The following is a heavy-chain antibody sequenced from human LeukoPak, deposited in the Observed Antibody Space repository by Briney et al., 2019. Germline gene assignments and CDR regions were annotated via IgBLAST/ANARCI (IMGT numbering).Heavy chain of an antibody. CDR1: GFTFSSYA. CDR3: ARDPRLIAAAGRGSSGYYYYYGMDA. Sequence: GGSLRLSCAASGFTFSSYAMHWVRQAPGKGLEWVAVISYDGSNKYYADSVKGRFTISRDNSKNTLYLQMNSLRAEDTAVYYCARDPRLIAAAGRGSSGYYYYYGMDAWGKGTTVTVSS. D-gene: IGHD6-13*01. V-gene: IGHV3-30*04. CDR2: ISYDGSNK. J-gene: IGHJ6*04.